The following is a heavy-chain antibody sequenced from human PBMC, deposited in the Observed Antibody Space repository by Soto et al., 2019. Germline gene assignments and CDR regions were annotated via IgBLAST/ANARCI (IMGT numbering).Heavy chain of an antibody. CDR3: ARGGSGYDYDRWFDP. Sequence: SCKGAGYSFTSYWIGWVRQMPGKGLEWMGIIYPGDSDTRYSPSFQGQVTMSADKSTSTAYLQWSSLKASDTAMYYCARGGSGYDYDRWFDPWGQGTLVTVS. V-gene: IGHV5-51*01. D-gene: IGHD5-12*01. J-gene: IGHJ5*02. CDR1: GYSFTSYW. CDR2: IYPGDSDT.